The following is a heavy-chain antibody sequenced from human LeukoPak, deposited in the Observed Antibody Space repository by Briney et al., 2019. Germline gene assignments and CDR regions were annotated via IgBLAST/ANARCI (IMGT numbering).Heavy chain of an antibody. V-gene: IGHV4-59*01. D-gene: IGHD6-19*01. CDR1: GGSISSYY. CDR3: ARLLSIAVADDAFDI. CDR2: IYYSGST. J-gene: IGHJ3*02. Sequence: SETLSLTCTVSGGSISSYYWSWIRQPPGKGLEWIGDIYYSGSTNNNPSLKSRVTISVDTSKNQISLRLTSVTAADTAVYYCARLLSIAVADDAFDIWGQGTMVTVSS.